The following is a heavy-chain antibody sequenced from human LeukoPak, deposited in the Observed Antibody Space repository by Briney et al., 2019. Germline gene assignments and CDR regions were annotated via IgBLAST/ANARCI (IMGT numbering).Heavy chain of an antibody. Sequence: GGSLRPSCAASGFTFAKSWMAWVRQAPGKGLEWVANIKQDGSTKHYADSPKGRFTISRDNSRNSLYLQMYSLRADDTAVYYCARDTDGSLDYWGQGILVTVAS. CDR2: IKQDGSTK. V-gene: IGHV3-7*01. D-gene: IGHD1-26*01. J-gene: IGHJ4*02. CDR1: GFTFAKSW. CDR3: ARDTDGSLDY.